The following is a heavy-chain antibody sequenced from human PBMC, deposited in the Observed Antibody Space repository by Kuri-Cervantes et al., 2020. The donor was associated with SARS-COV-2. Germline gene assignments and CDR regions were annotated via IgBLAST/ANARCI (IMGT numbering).Heavy chain of an antibody. CDR1: GFTFSSYE. J-gene: IGHJ6*02. V-gene: IGHV3-74*01. CDR3: ARDPLYYDILTGYYYYYGMDV. D-gene: IGHD3-9*01. Sequence: GESLKISCAASGFTFSSYEVNWVRQAPGKGLVWVSRINSDGSSTSYADSVKGRFTISRDNAKNTLYLRMNSLRAEDTAVYYCARDPLYYDILTGYYYYYGMDVWGQGTTVTVSS. CDR2: INSDGSST.